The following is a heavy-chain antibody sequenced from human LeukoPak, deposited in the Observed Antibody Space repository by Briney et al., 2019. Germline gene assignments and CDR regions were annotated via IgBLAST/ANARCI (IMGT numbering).Heavy chain of an antibody. CDR1: GGSISSGSYY. J-gene: IGHJ4*02. Sequence: SQTLSLTCTVSGGSISSGSYYWSWIRQPAGKGLEWIGRIYTSGSTNYNPSLKSRVTISVDTSKNLFSLKLSSVTAADTAVYYCARGGAYYYDSSGYYGYWGQGTLVTVSS. V-gene: IGHV4-61*02. CDR3: ARGGAYYYDSSGYYGY. D-gene: IGHD3-22*01. CDR2: IYTSGST.